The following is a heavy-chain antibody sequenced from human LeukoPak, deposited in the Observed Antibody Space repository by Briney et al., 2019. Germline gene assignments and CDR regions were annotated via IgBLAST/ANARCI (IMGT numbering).Heavy chain of an antibody. D-gene: IGHD3-22*01. CDR1: GYTFTSYY. J-gene: IGHJ4*02. CDR2: INPNSGGT. CDR3: ARMRSQDNYYDSSGYYETYDY. Sequence: GASVKVSCKASGYTFTSYYMHWVRQAPGQGLEWMGWINPNSGGTNSAQRFQGRVTMTRDTSINTSYMELSSLRSDDTAVYYCARMRSQDNYYDSSGYYETYDYWGQGTLVTVSS. V-gene: IGHV1-2*02.